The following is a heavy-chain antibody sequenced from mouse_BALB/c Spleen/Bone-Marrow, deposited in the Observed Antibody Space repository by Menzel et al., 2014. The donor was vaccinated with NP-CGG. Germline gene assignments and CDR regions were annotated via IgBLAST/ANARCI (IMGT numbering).Heavy chain of an antibody. Sequence: LQQSGSELVRPGASVKLSCKASGYTFTNFWMHWVRQRPGQGLEWIGNVYPGSDTANYDEKFKSKATLTVDTSSSTAYMQLSSLTSKDSAVYYCTRSLYYYPAYWGQGTLVTVST. J-gene: IGHJ3*01. CDR1: GYTFTNFW. CDR3: TRSLYYYPAY. CDR2: VYPGSDTA. V-gene: IGHV1S22*01. D-gene: IGHD1-1*01.